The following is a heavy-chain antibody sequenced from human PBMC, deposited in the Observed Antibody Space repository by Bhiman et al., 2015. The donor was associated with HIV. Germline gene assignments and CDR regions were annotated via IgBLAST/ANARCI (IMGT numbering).Heavy chain of an antibody. CDR3: ARDRGYSYALNYMDV. CDR2: ISSSGSTI. J-gene: IGHJ6*02. D-gene: IGHD5-18*01. V-gene: IGHV3-48*03. CDR1: GFTFSSDE. Sequence: EVQLVESGGAVVQPGGSLRLSCAASGFTFSSDEMNWVRQAPGKGLEWVSYISSSGSTIYYADSVKGRFTISRDNAKNSLYLQMNSLRAEDTAVYYCARDRGYSYALNYMDVWGQGTTVTVS.